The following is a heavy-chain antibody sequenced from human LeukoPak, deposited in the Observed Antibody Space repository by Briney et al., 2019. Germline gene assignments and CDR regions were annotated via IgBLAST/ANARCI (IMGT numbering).Heavy chain of an antibody. D-gene: IGHD2-2*01. CDR2: MHPNSGNT. CDR3: ARAPVVPAASGHYYYYMDV. Sequence: ASVKVSCKASGYTFTSYDINWVRQATGQGLEWMGWMHPNSGNTGYAQKFQGRVTMTRNTSISTAYMELSSLRSEDTAVYYCARAPVVPAASGHYYYYMDVWGKGTTVTVSS. J-gene: IGHJ6*03. CDR1: GYTFTSYD. V-gene: IGHV1-8*01.